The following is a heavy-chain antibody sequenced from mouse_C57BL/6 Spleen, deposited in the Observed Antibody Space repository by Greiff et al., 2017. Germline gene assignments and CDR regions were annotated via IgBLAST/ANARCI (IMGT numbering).Heavy chain of an antibody. CDR3: ARHRDSSGLDY. V-gene: IGHV2-6-1*01. D-gene: IGHD3-2*02. Sequence: VQLQQSGPGLVAPSQSLSITCTVSGFSLTSYGVHWVRQPPGKGLEWLVVIWSDGSSTYNSAPKSSLSISKDNSKSHVFLKMNSLQTDDTAMYYWARHRDSSGLDYWGQGTTLTVSS. J-gene: IGHJ2*01. CDR2: IWSDGSS. CDR1: GFSLTSYG.